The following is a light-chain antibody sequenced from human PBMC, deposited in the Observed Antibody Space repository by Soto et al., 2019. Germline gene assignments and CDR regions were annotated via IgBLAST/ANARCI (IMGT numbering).Light chain of an antibody. CDR1: SSDVGGYNY. V-gene: IGLV2-8*01. Sequence: SVLTQPPSASGSPGQSVTISCTGTSSDVGGYNYVSWYQQHPGKAPKLMIYEVSKRPSGVPDRFSGSKSGNTASLSVSGLQAEDEADYYCSSYTSSSTEVFGTGTKVTVL. J-gene: IGLJ1*01. CDR2: EVS. CDR3: SSYTSSSTEV.